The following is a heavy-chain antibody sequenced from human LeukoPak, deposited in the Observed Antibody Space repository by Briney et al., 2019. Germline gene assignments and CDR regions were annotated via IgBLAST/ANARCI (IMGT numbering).Heavy chain of an antibody. CDR3: AKHIYGVVSIQQ. CDR2: IRSKTDGGTT. V-gene: IGHV3-15*01. CDR1: GFTFRDAW. J-gene: IGHJ1*01. Sequence: GGSLRLSCAASGFTFRDAWMTWVRQAPGKGLEWVGRIRSKTDGGTTDYAVSVQGRFTISRDDSKNTLYLQMSSLKTEDTAVYYCAKHIYGVVSIQQWGQGTLVAVSS. D-gene: IGHD3-3*01.